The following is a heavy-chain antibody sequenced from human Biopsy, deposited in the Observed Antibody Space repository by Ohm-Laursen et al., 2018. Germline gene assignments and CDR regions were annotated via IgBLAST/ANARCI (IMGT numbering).Heavy chain of an antibody. CDR3: ATLTEDYGASPDS. CDR2: AIPISNTA. J-gene: IGHJ4*02. V-gene: IGHV1-69*06. D-gene: IGHD4-17*01. Sequence: SSVKVSCKASGGSFSDYGLSWVRQAPGRGLGWMGRAIPISNTANYAQNFQDRLTITADRSTNTAYMELNSLRSEDTAVYFCATLTEDYGASPDSWGQGTLVVVSS. CDR1: GGSFSDYG.